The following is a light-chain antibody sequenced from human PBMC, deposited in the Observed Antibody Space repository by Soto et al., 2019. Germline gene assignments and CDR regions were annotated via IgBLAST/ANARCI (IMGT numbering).Light chain of an antibody. V-gene: IGLV2-8*01. CDR1: INDVGGYNY. Sequence: QSALTQPPSASGSPGQSVTISCTGTINDVGGYNYVSWYQHYPGEAPKLMIYEVVKRPSGVPVRFSGSKSGNTASLTVSGLQAEDEADYYCCSYAGHTNVLFGGGTKLTVL. CDR2: EVV. J-gene: IGLJ2*01. CDR3: CSYAGHTNVL.